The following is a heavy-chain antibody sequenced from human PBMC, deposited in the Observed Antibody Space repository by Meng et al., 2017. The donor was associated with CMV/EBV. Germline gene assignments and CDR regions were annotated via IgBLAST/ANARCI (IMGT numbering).Heavy chain of an antibody. CDR1: GFPVRSNY. V-gene: IGHV3-53*01. J-gene: IGHJ4*02. CDR2: IYSGGST. Sequence: LSGAACGFPVRSNYMSWVPQAPGKGLGWVSVIYSGGSTYSADSVKGRFTISRDNSKNTLYLQMNSLRAEDTAVYYCARDRAAGDFDYWGQGPLVTVSS. D-gene: IGHD6-13*01. CDR3: ARDRAAGDFDY.